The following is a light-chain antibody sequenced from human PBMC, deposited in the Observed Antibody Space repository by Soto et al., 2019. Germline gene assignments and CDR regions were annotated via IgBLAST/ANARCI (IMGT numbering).Light chain of an antibody. J-gene: IGKJ4*01. CDR1: ESVGNNY. CDR3: QQYGSTPLT. Sequence: EIVLTQSPGTLSLSPGERATLSCRARESVGNNYLAWYQQKPGQAPRFLIYDASSRATGITDRFSGSGSGTDFTLTISRLEPEDFAVYYCQQYGSTPLTFGGGTKVEIK. V-gene: IGKV3-20*01. CDR2: DAS.